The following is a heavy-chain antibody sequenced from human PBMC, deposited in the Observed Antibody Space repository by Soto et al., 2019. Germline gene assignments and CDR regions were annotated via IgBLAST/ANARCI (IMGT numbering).Heavy chain of an antibody. CDR1: GYSFTSYW. J-gene: IGHJ4*02. V-gene: IGHV5-10-1*01. CDR3: GGLGGGRAVAGTYSLDY. D-gene: IGHD6-19*01. CDR2: IDPSDSYT. Sequence: EVQLVQSGAEVKKPGESLRISCKGSGYSFTSYWISWVRQMPGKGLEWMGRIDPSDSYTNYSPSFQGHVTISADKSISTAYRQGTSLKASDTAMYYWGGLGGGRAVAGTYSLDYWGQGTLVTVSS.